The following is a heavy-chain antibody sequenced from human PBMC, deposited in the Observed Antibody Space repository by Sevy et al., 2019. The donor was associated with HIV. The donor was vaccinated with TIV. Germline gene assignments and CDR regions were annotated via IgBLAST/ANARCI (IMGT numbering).Heavy chain of an antibody. CDR2: VSYDGSHK. V-gene: IGHV3-30*18. CDR1: GFTFSSYG. CDR3: AKGSRATGSAFDV. Sequence: GGSLRLSCAASGFTFSSYGMHWVRQAPGKGLEWVAVVSYDGSHKYYGDSVKGRFTISRDNSKNTVSLQMNSLGGEDTAGYYCAKGSRATGSAFDVWGQGTVVTVSS. J-gene: IGHJ3*01. D-gene: IGHD2-15*01.